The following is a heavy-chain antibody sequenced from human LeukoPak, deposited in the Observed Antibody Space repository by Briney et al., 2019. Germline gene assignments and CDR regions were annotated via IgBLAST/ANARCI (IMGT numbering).Heavy chain of an antibody. CDR1: GFTFNNYG. Sequence: GGSLRLSCAASGFTFNNYGMHWVRQTPDKGLEWVAFTRYDGSKKYYADSVKGRFTISRDNSKNTLYLQMNSLRAEDTAVYYCAKVSLVMTNDGFDIWGQGTMVTVSS. V-gene: IGHV3-30*02. J-gene: IGHJ3*02. CDR2: TRYDGSKK. D-gene: IGHD3-16*01. CDR3: AKVSLVMTNDGFDI.